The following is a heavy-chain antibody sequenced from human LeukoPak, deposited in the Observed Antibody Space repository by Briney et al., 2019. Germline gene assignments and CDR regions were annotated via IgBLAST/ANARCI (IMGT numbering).Heavy chain of an antibody. Sequence: GGTLRLSCAASGFTFSSYGMSWVRQAPGKGLEWVSAISGSGGSTYYADPVKGRFTISRDNSKNTLYLQMNSLRAEDTAVYYCAKAVSFVYFDYWGQGTLVTVSS. V-gene: IGHV3-23*01. CDR2: ISGSGGST. D-gene: IGHD4-11*01. CDR3: AKAVSFVYFDY. J-gene: IGHJ4*02. CDR1: GFTFSSYG.